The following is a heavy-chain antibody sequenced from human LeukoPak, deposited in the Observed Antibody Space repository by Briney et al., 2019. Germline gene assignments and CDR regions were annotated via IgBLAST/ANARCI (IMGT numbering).Heavy chain of an antibody. J-gene: IGHJ3*02. CDR1: GGSISSSSYY. CDR2: VYYTGAS. Sequence: SETLSLTCTVSGGSISSSSYYWGWIRQPPGKGLEWIGSVYYTGASYYNPSLKSRVTISIDTSKKHFSLKLTSVTAADTAVYYCARSSRIAAHDAFDMWGQGTMVTVSS. V-gene: IGHV4-39*07. D-gene: IGHD6-6*01. CDR3: ARSSRIAAHDAFDM.